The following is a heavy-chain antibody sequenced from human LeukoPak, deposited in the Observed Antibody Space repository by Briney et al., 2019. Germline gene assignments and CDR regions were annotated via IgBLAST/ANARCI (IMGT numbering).Heavy chain of an antibody. CDR1: GYTFTDYY. CDR2: INPNSGGT. Sequence: ASVKVSCKASGYTFTDYYMHWVRKAPGQGLEWMGWINPNSGGTTHAQKFQGRVTMTRDTSISTAYTELSRLISDDTAFYYCVRKAVSSSSPVGYFDYWGQGTLVTVSS. J-gene: IGHJ4*02. CDR3: VRKAVSSSSPVGYFDY. D-gene: IGHD6-6*01. V-gene: IGHV1-2*02.